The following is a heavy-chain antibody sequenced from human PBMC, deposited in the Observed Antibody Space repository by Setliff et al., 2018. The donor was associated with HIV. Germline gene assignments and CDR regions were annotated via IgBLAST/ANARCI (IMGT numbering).Heavy chain of an antibody. Sequence: SETLSLTCAVYGGSLSGHYWTWIRQPPGEGLEWIGELSPSGTTRSSPSLKSRVTISLDTSKNQFSLKLASVTAADTAIYYCASFLVTTVTNQDYWGQGTPVTVSS. J-gene: IGHJ4*02. CDR3: ASFLVTTVTNQDY. CDR1: GGSLSGHY. V-gene: IGHV4-34*01. D-gene: IGHD4-17*01. CDR2: LSPSGTT.